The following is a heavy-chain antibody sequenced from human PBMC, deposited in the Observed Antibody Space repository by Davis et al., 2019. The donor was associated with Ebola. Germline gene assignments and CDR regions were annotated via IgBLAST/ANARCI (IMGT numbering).Heavy chain of an antibody. D-gene: IGHD3-3*01. CDR3: ARWSILGQ. CDR2: ISSGSFTI. Sequence: GESLKISCAASGITFSRYSMNWVRQAPGKGLEWVAFISSGSFTIHYADSVKGRFTISRDNAKNSLFLQMNSLRDEDTAVYYCARWSILGQWGQGTLSPSPQ. CDR1: GITFSRYS. J-gene: IGHJ4*02. V-gene: IGHV3-48*02.